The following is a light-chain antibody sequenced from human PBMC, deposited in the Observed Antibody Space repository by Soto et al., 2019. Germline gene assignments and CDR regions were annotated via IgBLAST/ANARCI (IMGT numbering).Light chain of an antibody. Sequence: QSVLTQPASVSGSPGQSITISCTGTSSDVGGYNYVSWYQQHPGKAPKLMIYDVSNRPSGVSNRFSGSKSGNTASLTISGLQAEDEADYYCSSYTSSRDVFGTGTKATVL. V-gene: IGLV2-14*01. CDR1: SSDVGGYNY. CDR3: SSYTSSRDV. J-gene: IGLJ1*01. CDR2: DVS.